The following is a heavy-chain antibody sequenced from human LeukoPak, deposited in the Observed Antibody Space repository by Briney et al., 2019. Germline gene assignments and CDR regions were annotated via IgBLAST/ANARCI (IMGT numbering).Heavy chain of an antibody. CDR3: ARMADGSSSFDY. V-gene: IGHV1-18*01. J-gene: IGHJ4*02. CDR1: GGTFSSYA. D-gene: IGHD6-6*01. CDR2: ISAYNGNT. Sequence: SVKVSCKASGGTFSSYAISWVRQAPGQGLEWMGWISAYNGNTNYAQKLQGRVTMTTDTSTSTAYMELRSLRSDDTAVYYCARMADGSSSFDYWGQGTLVTVSS.